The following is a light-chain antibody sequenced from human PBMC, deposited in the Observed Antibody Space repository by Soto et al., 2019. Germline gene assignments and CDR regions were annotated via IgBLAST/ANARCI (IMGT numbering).Light chain of an antibody. CDR1: QKVDRY. Sequence: EIQITQSPSSLSAFVGDRVIITCRASQKVDRYLNWYQQKPGRAPNLLIYAASSLQSGVPSRFSGSGSGAHFTLTISSLQPEDFATYFCQQTYISPWTFGQGTKVDIK. J-gene: IGKJ1*01. CDR2: AAS. CDR3: QQTYISPWT. V-gene: IGKV1-39*01.